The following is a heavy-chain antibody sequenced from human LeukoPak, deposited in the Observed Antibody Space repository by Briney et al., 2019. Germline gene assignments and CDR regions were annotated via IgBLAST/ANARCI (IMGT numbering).Heavy chain of an antibody. CDR2: ISSSGSTI. Sequence: GGSLRLSCAASGFTFSSYEMNWVREAPGEGLEWVSYISSSGSTIYYADSVKGRFTISRDNAKNSLYLQMNSLRAEDTAVYYCARLRLELFDYWGQGTLVTVSS. CDR3: ARLRLELFDY. D-gene: IGHD3-3*01. J-gene: IGHJ4*02. V-gene: IGHV3-48*03. CDR1: GFTFSSYE.